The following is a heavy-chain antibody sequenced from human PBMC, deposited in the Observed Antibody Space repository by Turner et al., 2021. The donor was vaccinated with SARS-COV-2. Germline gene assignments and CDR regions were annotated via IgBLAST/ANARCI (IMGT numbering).Heavy chain of an antibody. D-gene: IGHD3-22*01. Sequence: QLQLQESAPGLVMASETLSLTCTVSGASIGSSRNYWGWIRQPPGKGLEWIGSINYSGRTYYKSSLKSRVTISVDTSKNQISLKLSTVTAADTAKYYCARHDSRITNIIVVPRNWFDPWGQGTLVTVS. CDR2: INYSGRT. CDR1: GASIGSSRNY. CDR3: ARHDSRITNIIVVPRNWFDP. J-gene: IGHJ5*02. V-gene: IGHV4-39*01.